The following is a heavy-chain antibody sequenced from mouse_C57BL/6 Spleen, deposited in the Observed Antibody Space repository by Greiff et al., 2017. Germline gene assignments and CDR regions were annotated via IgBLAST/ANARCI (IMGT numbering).Heavy chain of an antibody. V-gene: IGHV5-17*01. CDR1: GFTFSDYG. Sequence: DVKLVESGGGLVKPGGSLKLSCAASGFTFSDYGMHWVRQAPEKGLEWVAYISSGSSTIYYADTVKGRFTISRDNAKNTLFLQMTSLRSEDTAMYYCARGGYYWYFDVWGTGTTVTVSS. D-gene: IGHD2-2*01. CDR3: ARGGYYWYFDV. CDR2: ISSGSSTI. J-gene: IGHJ1*03.